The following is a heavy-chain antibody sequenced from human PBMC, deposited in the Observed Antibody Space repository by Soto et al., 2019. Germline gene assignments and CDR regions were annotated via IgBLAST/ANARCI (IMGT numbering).Heavy chain of an antibody. D-gene: IGHD4-17*01. Sequence: SETLSLTCTVSGGSISSYYWSWIRQPPGKGLEWIGYIYYSGSTNYNPSLKSRVTISVDTSKNQFSLKLSSVTAADTAVYYCARFLPVYGDYVDWFDPWGQGTLVTVSS. CDR3: ARFLPVYGDYVDWFDP. CDR1: GGSISSYY. CDR2: IYYSGST. V-gene: IGHV4-59*01. J-gene: IGHJ5*02.